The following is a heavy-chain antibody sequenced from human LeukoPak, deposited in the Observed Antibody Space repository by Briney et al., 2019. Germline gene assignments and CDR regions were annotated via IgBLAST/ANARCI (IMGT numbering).Heavy chain of an antibody. CDR3: ATDLFGMGWFDP. V-gene: IGHV1-24*01. CDR1: GYTLTELS. D-gene: IGHD3-10*01. J-gene: IGHJ5*02. CDR2: FDPEDGET. Sequence: ASVKVSCKVSGYTLTELSMHWVRQAPGKGLEWMGGFDPEDGETIYAQKFQGRVTMTEDTSTDTAYMELSSLRSEDTAVYYCATDLFGMGWFDPWGQGTLVTVFS.